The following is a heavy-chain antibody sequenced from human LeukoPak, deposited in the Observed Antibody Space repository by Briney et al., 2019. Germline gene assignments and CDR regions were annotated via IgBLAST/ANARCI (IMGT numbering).Heavy chain of an antibody. J-gene: IGHJ4*02. D-gene: IGHD5-18*01. Sequence: ASVKVSCKASGYTFTGYYMHWVRQAPGQGLEWMGWINPNSGGTNYAQKFQGWVTMTRDASISTAYMELSRLRSDDTAVYYCARATTAMVTDYWGQGTLVTVSS. CDR2: INPNSGGT. V-gene: IGHV1-2*04. CDR3: ARATTAMVTDY. CDR1: GYTFTGYY.